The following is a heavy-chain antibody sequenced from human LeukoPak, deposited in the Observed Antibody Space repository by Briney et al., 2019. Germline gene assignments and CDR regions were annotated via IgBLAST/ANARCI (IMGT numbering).Heavy chain of an antibody. CDR3: AKDRVVIMPASLNY. CDR1: GFTFSSYA. V-gene: IGHV3-23*01. D-gene: IGHD2-21*01. Sequence: GGSLRLSCAASGFTFSSYAMSWVRQAPGKGLEWVSSISTSGGSTYYADSVKGRFTISRDNSKNTLYLQMNSLRAEDTAIYYCAKDRVVIMPASLNYWGQGTLVIVSS. CDR2: ISTSGGST. J-gene: IGHJ4*02.